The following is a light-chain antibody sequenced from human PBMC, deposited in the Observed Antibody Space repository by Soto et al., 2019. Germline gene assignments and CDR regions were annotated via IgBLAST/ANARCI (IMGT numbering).Light chain of an antibody. CDR3: APWDDSLNGPV. J-gene: IGLJ2*01. CDR1: NSNIGSNT. Sequence: QSVLTQPPSASGTPGQRVTISCSGSNSNIGSNTVNWYQQLPGTAPKLLIYSNNQRPSGVPDRFSGSKSGTSASLAISGLQSEDEADYYCAPWDDSLNGPVFGGGTQLTVL. V-gene: IGLV1-44*01. CDR2: SNN.